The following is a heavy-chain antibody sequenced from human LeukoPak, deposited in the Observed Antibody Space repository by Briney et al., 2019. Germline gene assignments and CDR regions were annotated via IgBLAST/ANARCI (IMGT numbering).Heavy chain of an antibody. D-gene: IGHD6-19*01. CDR1: GYTFTSYY. CDR2: INPSGGRT. CDR3: ARVTFVSPNPKGIAVTGNAFDI. Sequence: GASVKVSCKASGYTFTSYYIHWVRQARGQGLEWMGIINPSGGRTSYAQKFQGRVTMTRDTSTSTVYMELSSLRSEDTAVYYCARVTFVSPNPKGIAVTGNAFDIWGQGTMVTVSS. V-gene: IGHV1-46*01. J-gene: IGHJ3*02.